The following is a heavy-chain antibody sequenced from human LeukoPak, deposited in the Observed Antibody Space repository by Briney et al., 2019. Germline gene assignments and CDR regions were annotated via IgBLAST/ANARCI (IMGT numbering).Heavy chain of an antibody. CDR2: IGGSGGGT. D-gene: IGHD3-22*01. CDR3: AKSDYFDSSGYLTAYYFDY. J-gene: IGHJ4*02. Sequence: GGSLRLSCAASGFTFSSYAMSWVRQAPGKGLEWVSVIGGSGGGTYYADSVKGRFTISRDNSKNTLDLQMNSLRVEDTAVYYCAKSDYFDSSGYLTAYYFDYWGQGTLVTVSS. V-gene: IGHV3-23*01. CDR1: GFTFSSYA.